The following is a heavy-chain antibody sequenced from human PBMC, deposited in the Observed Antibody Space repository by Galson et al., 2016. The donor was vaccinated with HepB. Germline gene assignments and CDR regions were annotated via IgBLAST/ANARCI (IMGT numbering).Heavy chain of an antibody. D-gene: IGHD1-1*01. V-gene: IGHV5-10-1*01. CDR2: IDPSDSYT. CDR1: GYSFTSYW. CDR3: ARLAVQVKRRVSYFYMDV. Sequence: QSGAEVKKPGESLRISCKGSGYSFTSYWISWVRQMPGKGLEWMGRIDPSDSYTNYSPSFQGHVTISVDKSISTAYLQWSSLTASDSAMYYCARLAVQVKRRVSYFYMDVWGKGTTVTVSS. J-gene: IGHJ6*03.